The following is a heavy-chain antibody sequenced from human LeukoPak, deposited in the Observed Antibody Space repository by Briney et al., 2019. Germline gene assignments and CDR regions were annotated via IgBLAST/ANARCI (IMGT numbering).Heavy chain of an antibody. CDR3: ATETIGRHYDY. CDR1: GFTFSSCG. D-gene: IGHD1-14*01. V-gene: IGHV3-21*01. CDR2: IGPTGTDR. J-gene: IGHJ4*02. Sequence: GGSLRLSCAASGFTFSSCGFNWVRQAPGKGLEWVSSIGPTGTDRYYADSVRGRFTLSRDHAKNSMYLQMDSLRDEDTAVYYCATETIGRHYDYWGQGTLLTVSS.